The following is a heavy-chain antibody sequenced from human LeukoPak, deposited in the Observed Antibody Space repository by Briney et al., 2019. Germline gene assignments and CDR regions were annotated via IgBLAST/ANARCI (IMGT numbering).Heavy chain of an antibody. V-gene: IGHV1-69*13. J-gene: IGHJ4*02. CDR2: IIPIFGTA. D-gene: IGHD3-3*01. CDR3: ARVTHSPYDFWSGYYFDY. CDR1: GGTFSSYA. Sequence: SVKVSCKASGGTFSSYAISWVRQAPGQGLEWMGGIIPIFGTANYAQKFQGRVTITADESTSTAYMELSSLRSEDTAVYYCARVTHSPYDFWSGYYFDYWGQGTLVTVSS.